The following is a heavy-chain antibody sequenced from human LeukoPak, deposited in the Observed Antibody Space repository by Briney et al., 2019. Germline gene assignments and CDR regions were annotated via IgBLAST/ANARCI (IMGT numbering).Heavy chain of an antibody. J-gene: IGHJ5*02. CDR1: GFTFSSYG. CDR2: IWYDGSNK. D-gene: IGHD4-11*01. CDR3: ARESKDYRNWFDP. Sequence: PGGSLRLSCAASGFTFSSYGMHWVRQAPGKGLEWVAVIWYDGSNKYYADSVKGRFTISRDNSKNTLYLQMNSLRAEDTAVYYCARESKDYRNWFDPWGQETLVTVSS. V-gene: IGHV3-33*01.